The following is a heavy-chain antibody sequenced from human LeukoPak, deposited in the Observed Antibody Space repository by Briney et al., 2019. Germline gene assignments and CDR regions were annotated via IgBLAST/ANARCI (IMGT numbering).Heavy chain of an antibody. V-gene: IGHV3-23*01. CDR3: AKEVPAAIVVDY. CDR1: GFTFSSYA. Sequence: PGGSLRLSCAAYGFTFSSYAMSWDRQAPGKGLEWVSAISGSGGSTYYADSVKGRFTISRDNSKNTLYLQMNSLRAEDAAVYYCAKEVPAAIVVDYWGQGALVTVSS. CDR2: ISGSGGST. D-gene: IGHD2-2*02. J-gene: IGHJ4*02.